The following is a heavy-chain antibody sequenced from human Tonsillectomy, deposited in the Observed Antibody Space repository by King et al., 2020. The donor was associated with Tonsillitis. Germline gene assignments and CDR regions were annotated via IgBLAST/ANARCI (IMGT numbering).Heavy chain of an antibody. Sequence: VQLVESGGDLVQPGGSLRLSCAASGFPFSNYEMTWVRQAPGKGLECISYISGSGTTIYYADSVKGRFTIYRDNAKNSLYLQMNSLRAEDTAVYYCARETRAADLDYWGQGTLVTVSS. CDR2: ISGSGTTI. D-gene: IGHD6-13*01. J-gene: IGHJ4*02. V-gene: IGHV3-48*03. CDR3: ARETRAADLDY. CDR1: GFPFSNYE.